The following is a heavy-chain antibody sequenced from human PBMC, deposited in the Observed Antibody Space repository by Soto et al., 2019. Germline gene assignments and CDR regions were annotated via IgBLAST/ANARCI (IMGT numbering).Heavy chain of an antibody. J-gene: IGHJ3*02. V-gene: IGHV1-69*13. CDR2: IIPIFGTA. Sequence: SVKVSCKASGGTFSSYAISWVRQAPGQGLEWMGGIIPIFGTANYAQKFQGRVTITADESTSTAYMELSSLRSEDTAVYYCARRSLDYYDSSGPLFDAFDIWGQGTMVTVSS. CDR1: GGTFSSYA. D-gene: IGHD3-22*01. CDR3: ARRSLDYYDSSGPLFDAFDI.